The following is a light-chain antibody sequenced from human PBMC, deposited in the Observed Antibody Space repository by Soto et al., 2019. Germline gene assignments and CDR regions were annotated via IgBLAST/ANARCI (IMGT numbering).Light chain of an antibody. J-gene: IGKJ1*01. Sequence: EFVLTQSPGTLSLSPGERATLSCRASQTVRNNYLAWYQQKPGQAPGLLIYGASNRATGIPDRFSGSGSGTDFTLTISRLETEDFAVYYCQQYGSSLTWTFGQGTKV. CDR3: QQYGSSLTWT. CDR1: QTVRNNY. V-gene: IGKV3-20*01. CDR2: GAS.